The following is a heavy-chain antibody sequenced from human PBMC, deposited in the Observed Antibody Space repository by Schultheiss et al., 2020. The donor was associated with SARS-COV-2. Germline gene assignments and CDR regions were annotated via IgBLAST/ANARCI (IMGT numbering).Heavy chain of an antibody. D-gene: IGHD2-8*01. Sequence: GESLKISCAASGFTVSSNYMSWVRQAPGKGLEWVSVIYSGGSTYYADSVKGRFTISRHNSKNTLYLQMNSLRAEDTAVYYCARAMVSPLDYWGQGTLVTVSS. CDR3: ARAMVSPLDY. V-gene: IGHV3-53*04. CDR1: GFTVSSNY. J-gene: IGHJ4*02. CDR2: IYSGGST.